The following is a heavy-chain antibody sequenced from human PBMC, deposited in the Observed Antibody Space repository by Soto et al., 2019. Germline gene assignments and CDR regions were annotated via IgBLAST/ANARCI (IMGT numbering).Heavy chain of an antibody. V-gene: IGHV3-30-3*01. CDR1: GFTFSSYA. Sequence: QVQLVESGGGVVQPGRSLRLSCAASGFTFSSYAMHWVRQAPGKGLEWVAVISYDGSNKYYADSVKGRFTISRDNSKNTLYLQMNSLRAEDTAVYYCAREGWYSSPWAFDYWGQGTLVTVSS. D-gene: IGHD6-6*01. J-gene: IGHJ4*02. CDR3: AREGWYSSPWAFDY. CDR2: ISYDGSNK.